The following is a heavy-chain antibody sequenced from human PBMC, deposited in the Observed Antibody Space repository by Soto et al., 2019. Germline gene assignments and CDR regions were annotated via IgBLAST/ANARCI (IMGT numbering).Heavy chain of an antibody. CDR1: GYTFTNYG. Sequence: ASVKVSCKASGYTFTNYGISWVRQAPGQGLEWVGGISPDNGETIYAQNVQGRVTMTKDTSTDTAYMELSSLRSDDTAVYYCATDSSGWTGDFDYWGQGTLVTVSS. CDR2: ISPDNGET. D-gene: IGHD6-19*01. V-gene: IGHV1-18*01. CDR3: ATDSSGWTGDFDY. J-gene: IGHJ4*02.